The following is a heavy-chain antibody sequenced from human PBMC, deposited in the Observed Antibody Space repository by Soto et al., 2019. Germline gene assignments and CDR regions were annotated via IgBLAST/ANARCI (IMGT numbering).Heavy chain of an antibody. J-gene: IGHJ4*02. CDR2: ISGSGGST. CDR1: GFTFSNYA. CDR3: AKLDTMTLVVIRTFDY. Sequence: GGSLRLSCVASGFTFSNYAMSWVRQAPGKGLEWVSSISGSGGSTYHADSVKGRFTISRDNSKNTLHLQMNSLRVEDTAEYYCAKLDTMTLVVIRTFDYWGQGTLVTVSS. V-gene: IGHV3-23*01. D-gene: IGHD3-22*01.